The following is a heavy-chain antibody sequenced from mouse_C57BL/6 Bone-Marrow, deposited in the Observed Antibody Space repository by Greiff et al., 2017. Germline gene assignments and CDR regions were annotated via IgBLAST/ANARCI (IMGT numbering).Heavy chain of an antibody. J-gene: IGHJ3*01. CDR1: GFTFSDYG. V-gene: IGHV5-17*01. CDR2: ISSGSSTI. Sequence: EVKLVESGGGLVKPGGSLKLSCAASGFTFSDYGMHWVRQAPEKGLEWVAYISSGSSTIYYADTVKGRFTISRDNAKNTLFLQMTSLRSEDTAMYYCAAIYDGYYEGFAYWGQGTLVTVSA. CDR3: AAIYDGYYEGFAY. D-gene: IGHD2-3*01.